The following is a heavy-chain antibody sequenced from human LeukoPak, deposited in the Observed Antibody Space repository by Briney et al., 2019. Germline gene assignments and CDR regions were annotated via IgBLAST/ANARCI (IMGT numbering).Heavy chain of an antibody. CDR3: ARYYYDSSGYYLDNWFDP. CDR2: INHSGST. D-gene: IGHD3-22*01. Sequence: PSETLSLTYAVYGGSFSGYYWSWIRQPPGKGLEWIGEINHSGSTNYNPSLKSRVTISVDTSKNQFSLKLSSVTAADTAVYYCARYYYDSSGYYLDNWFDPWGQGTLVTVSS. V-gene: IGHV4-34*01. J-gene: IGHJ5*02. CDR1: GGSFSGYY.